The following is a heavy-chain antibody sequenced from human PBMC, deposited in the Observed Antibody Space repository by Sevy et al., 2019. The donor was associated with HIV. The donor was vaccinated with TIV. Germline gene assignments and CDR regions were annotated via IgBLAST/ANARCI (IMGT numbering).Heavy chain of an antibody. V-gene: IGHV3-49*03. D-gene: IGHD6-13*01. CDR1: GFTFGDHA. CDR3: TRDRNSRNYYMDV. J-gene: IGHJ6*03. CDR2: IRSKAYGGTT. Sequence: GESLKISCTASGFTFGDHAMSWFRQAPGKGLEWVGFIRSKAYGGTTEYAASVKGRFTISRDDSNSIAYLQMNSLKTEGTAMYYCTRDRNSRNYYMDVWGKGTTVTVSS.